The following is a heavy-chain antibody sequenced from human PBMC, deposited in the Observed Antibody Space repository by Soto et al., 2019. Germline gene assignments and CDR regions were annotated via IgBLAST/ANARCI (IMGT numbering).Heavy chain of an antibody. Sequence: VQLVESGGTLVQPGGSLRLSCAASGFSVTSNYMTWVRQAPGKGLECVSVIYAGGNTYYPDSVKGRFTISSDNSKNTLFLQMNNLRAEDTAVYYRARVTTFYDILTSSYALNYFDYWGQGTRVTVSS. D-gene: IGHD3-9*01. V-gene: IGHV3-53*01. CDR1: GFSVTSNY. CDR3: ARVTTFYDILTSSYALNYFDY. J-gene: IGHJ4*02. CDR2: IYAGGNT.